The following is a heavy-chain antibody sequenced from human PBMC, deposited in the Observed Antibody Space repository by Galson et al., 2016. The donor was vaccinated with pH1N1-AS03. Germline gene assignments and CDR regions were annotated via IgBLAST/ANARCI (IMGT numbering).Heavy chain of an antibody. J-gene: IGHJ4*02. D-gene: IGHD2-8*02. CDR2: IWNDGSLK. Sequence: SLRFSCAASGFTFRTFGMHWVRQAPGKGLEWVAVIWNDGSLKKYGDSVKGRFIISRDNSNNTVSLEMSSLRAEDTAVYYCVTGNQNYFDYWGQGTLVTVSS. CDR3: VTGNQNYFDY. V-gene: IGHV3-33*01. CDR1: GFTFRTFG.